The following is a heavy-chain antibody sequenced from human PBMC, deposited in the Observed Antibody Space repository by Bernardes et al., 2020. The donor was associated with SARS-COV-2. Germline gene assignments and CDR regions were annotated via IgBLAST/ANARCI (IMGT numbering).Heavy chain of an antibody. Sequence: GGSLRLSCAASGFTFSSYWMSWVRQAPGQGLEWVANIKQDGSETYYVDSVKGRFTISRDNAKNSLYLQMNSLRAEDTAVYYCARSSTSQWLVGVEWFDPWGQGTLVTVSS. V-gene: IGHV3-7*01. CDR2: IKQDGSET. CDR3: ARSSTSQWLVGVEWFDP. J-gene: IGHJ5*02. D-gene: IGHD6-19*01. CDR1: GFTFSSYW.